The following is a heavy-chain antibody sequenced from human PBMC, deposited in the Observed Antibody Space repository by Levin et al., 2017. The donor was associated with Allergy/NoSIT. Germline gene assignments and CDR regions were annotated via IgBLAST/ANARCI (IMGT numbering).Heavy chain of an antibody. CDR3: ARDWGAYSYGFYYYYGMDV. J-gene: IGHJ6*02. V-gene: IGHV3-7*01. CDR1: GFTFSSYW. Sequence: GGSLRLSCAASGFTFSSYWMSWVRQAPGKGLEWVANIKQDGSEKYYVDSVKGRFTISRDNAKNSLYLQMNSLRAEDTAVYYCARDWGAYSYGFYYYYGMDVWGQGTTVTVSS. D-gene: IGHD5-18*01. CDR2: IKQDGSEK.